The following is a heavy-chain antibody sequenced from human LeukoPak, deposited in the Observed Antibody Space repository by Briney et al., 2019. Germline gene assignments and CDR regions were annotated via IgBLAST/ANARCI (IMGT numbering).Heavy chain of an antibody. D-gene: IGHD3-22*01. Sequence: GGSLRLSCAASGFTVSRNYMSWVRQAPGKGLEWVSVIYSGGSTYYADSVKGRFTISRDNSKNTVYLQMNSLRAEDTAVYYCARTPPYDSSGYYSSGYFDYWGQGTLVTVSS. CDR2: IYSGGST. V-gene: IGHV3-53*01. CDR3: ARTPPYDSSGYYSSGYFDY. CDR1: GFTVSRNY. J-gene: IGHJ4*02.